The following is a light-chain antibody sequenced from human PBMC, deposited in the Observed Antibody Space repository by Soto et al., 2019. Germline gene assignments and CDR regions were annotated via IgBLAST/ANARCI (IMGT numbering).Light chain of an antibody. Sequence: QSVLTQPPSVSAAPGQKIIISCSGSSSNLGTYYVSWYHQLPGTAPKVLIYGNSNRPSGVPDRFSGSKSGTSASLAITGLQAEDEADYYCQSYDSSLSGWVFGGGTKLTVL. J-gene: IGLJ3*02. CDR3: QSYDSSLSGWV. CDR2: GNS. CDR1: SSNLGTYY. V-gene: IGLV1-40*01.